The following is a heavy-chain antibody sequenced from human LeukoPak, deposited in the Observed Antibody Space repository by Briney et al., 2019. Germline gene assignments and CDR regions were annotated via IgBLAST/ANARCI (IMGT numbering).Heavy chain of an antibody. CDR3: AKDRRVVAAKYYYYYYGMDV. CDR1: GFTFSSYA. CDR2: ISGSVGST. J-gene: IGHJ6*02. Sequence: GGFLRLSCAASGFTFSSYAMSWVRQAPGEGLEGVSAISGSVGSTYYPDPVKGRFTIPRDNSKNTLYLQMNSLRAEDTAVYYCAKDRRVVAAKYYYYYYGMDVWGQGTTVTVSS. D-gene: IGHD1-26*01. V-gene: IGHV3-23*01.